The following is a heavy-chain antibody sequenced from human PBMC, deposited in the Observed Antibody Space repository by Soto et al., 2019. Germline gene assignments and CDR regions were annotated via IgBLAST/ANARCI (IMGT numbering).Heavy chain of an antibody. CDR2: ISPYTGNT. J-gene: IGHJ6*02. CDR1: GYTFTSYG. V-gene: IGHV1-18*04. Sequence: QVQLVQSGAEVKRPGASLKVSCKASGYTFTSYGINWVRQAPGQGLEWMGWISPYTGNTNYAQEFQGRVTTTADTSTSTAYMELRSLRSDDTAVYYCAREKGKAVTGTYYYYGMDVWGQGTTVTVSS. CDR3: AREKGKAVTGTYYYYGMDV. D-gene: IGHD6-19*01.